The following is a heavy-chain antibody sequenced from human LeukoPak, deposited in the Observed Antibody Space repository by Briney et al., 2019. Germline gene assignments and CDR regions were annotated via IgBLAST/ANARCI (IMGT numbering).Heavy chain of an antibody. J-gene: IGHJ3*02. D-gene: IGHD4-23*01. CDR3: ARGVVSVTPTFDI. Sequence: SETLSLTCTVSGGSISSYYWSWIRQPPGKGLEWIGYIYYSGSTNYNPSLKSRVTISVDTSKNQFSLRLSSVTAADTAVYYCARGVVSVTPTFDIWGQGTMVTVSS. V-gene: IGHV4-59*01. CDR1: GGSISSYY. CDR2: IYYSGST.